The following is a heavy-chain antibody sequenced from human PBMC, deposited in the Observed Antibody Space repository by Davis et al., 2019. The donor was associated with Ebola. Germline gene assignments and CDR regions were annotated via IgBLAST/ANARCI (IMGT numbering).Heavy chain of an antibody. CDR1: GFTFSNYW. CDR2: IKQDGSDK. Sequence: GESLKISCAASGFTFSNYWMTWVRQAPGKGLEWVANIKQDGSDKYYVDSVKGRFTISRDNAKNSLYLQMNSLRAEDTAVYYCLYGMDVWGQGTTVTVSS. J-gene: IGHJ6*02. V-gene: IGHV3-7*01. CDR3: LYGMDV.